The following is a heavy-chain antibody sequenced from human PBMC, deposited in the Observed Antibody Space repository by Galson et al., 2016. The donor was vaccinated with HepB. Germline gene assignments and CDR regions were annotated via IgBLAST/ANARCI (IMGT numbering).Heavy chain of an antibody. Sequence: SGGTFNTHGLSWVRQAPGQGLEWMGQIIPLFKTTTYAQKFQGRVTLDADESSTTVYMDLGSLTVDDTAVYYCVRDPLDYFRGTYRPTGFDVWGQGTLVFVSS. V-gene: IGHV1-69*01. CDR2: IIPLFKTT. D-gene: IGHD3-16*02. CDR1: GGTFNTHG. CDR3: VRDPLDYFRGTYRPTGFDV. J-gene: IGHJ3*01.